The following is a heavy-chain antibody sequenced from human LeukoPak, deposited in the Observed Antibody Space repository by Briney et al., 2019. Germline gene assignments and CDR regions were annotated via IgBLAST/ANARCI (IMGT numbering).Heavy chain of an antibody. CDR1: GITLSNYG. J-gene: IGHJ4*02. V-gene: IGHV3-23*01. CDR3: AKRGVVIRVILVGFHKAAYYFDS. D-gene: IGHD3-22*01. CDR2: ISDSGGST. Sequence: RGSLRLSCAVSGITLSNYGMSWVRQAPGKGLEWVAGISDSGGSTNYADSVKGRFTISRDNPKNTLYLQMNNLRAEDTAVYFCAKRGVVIRVILVGFHKAAYYFDSWGQGALVTVSS.